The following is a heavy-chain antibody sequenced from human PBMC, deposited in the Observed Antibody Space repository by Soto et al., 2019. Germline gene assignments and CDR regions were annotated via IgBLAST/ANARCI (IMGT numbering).Heavy chain of an antibody. V-gene: IGHV3-30*18. Sequence: GGSLRLSCVGSGFTFSNYGMHWVRQPPGKGLEWVALISDDGDKRYYADSVRGRLIISRDNSKDTLYLQMNSLGPDDTAVYFCAKARARIVGANSFDYWGQGTPVTVSS. D-gene: IGHD1-26*01. J-gene: IGHJ4*02. CDR2: ISDDGDKR. CDR1: GFTFSNYG. CDR3: AKARARIVGANSFDY.